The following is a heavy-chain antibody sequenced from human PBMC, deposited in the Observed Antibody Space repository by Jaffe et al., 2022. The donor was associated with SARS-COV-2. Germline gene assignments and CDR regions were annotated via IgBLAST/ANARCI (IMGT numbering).Heavy chain of an antibody. Sequence: EVQLVESGGGLVKPGGSLRLSCAASGFTFSGAWMGWVRQAPEEGLEWVGRIKSKADGRTIDYAAPVQGRFTISRDDSKNTLYLQMNSLKTEDTAVYFCTADLPGVSDTSGLGDYWGQGTLVTVSS. CDR3: TADLPGVSDTSGLGDY. D-gene: IGHD3-22*01. CDR1: GFTFSGAW. CDR2: IKSKADGRTI. J-gene: IGHJ4*02. V-gene: IGHV3-15*01.